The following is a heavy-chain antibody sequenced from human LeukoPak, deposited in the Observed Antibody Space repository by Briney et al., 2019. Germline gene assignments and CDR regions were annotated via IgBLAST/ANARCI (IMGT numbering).Heavy chain of an antibody. V-gene: IGHV4-59*08. D-gene: IGHD3-10*01. CDR3: ARLLYYYGSGTGFDP. CDR1: GGSISSYY. CDR2: IYYSGST. Sequence: SETLSLTCTVSGGSISSYYWSWIRQPPGKGLEWIGYIYYSGSTNYNPSLKGRVTISVDTSKNQFSLKLSSVTAADTAVYYCARLLYYYGSGTGFDPWGQGTLVTVPS. J-gene: IGHJ5*02.